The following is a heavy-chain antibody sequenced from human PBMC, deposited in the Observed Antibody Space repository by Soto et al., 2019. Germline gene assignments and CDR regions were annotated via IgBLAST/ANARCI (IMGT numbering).Heavy chain of an antibody. Sequence: EVQLVESGGGLVKPGGSLKLSCAASGFPFSDNSMKWVRQAPGKGLEWVSSISSTSIYIFYADSLKGRFTISRDNAKNSLYLQMNSLRAEDTAVYYCARLRDGREVDYWCQGTLITVSS. V-gene: IGHV3-21*01. CDR1: GFPFSDNS. CDR2: ISSTSIYI. D-gene: IGHD1-26*01. J-gene: IGHJ4*02. CDR3: ARLRDGREVDY.